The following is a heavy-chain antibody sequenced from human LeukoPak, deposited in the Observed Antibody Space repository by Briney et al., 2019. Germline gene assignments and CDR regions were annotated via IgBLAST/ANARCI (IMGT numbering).Heavy chain of an antibody. Sequence: SETLSLTCTVSGGSISSYYWSWIRQPPGKGLEWIGYIYYSGSTNYNPSLKSRVTILVDTSKNQFSLKLSSVTAADTAVYYCARAKSYYDSSGYFYDYWGQGTLVTVSS. D-gene: IGHD3-22*01. J-gene: IGHJ4*02. CDR1: GGSISSYY. V-gene: IGHV4-59*01. CDR3: ARAKSYYDSSGYFYDY. CDR2: IYYSGST.